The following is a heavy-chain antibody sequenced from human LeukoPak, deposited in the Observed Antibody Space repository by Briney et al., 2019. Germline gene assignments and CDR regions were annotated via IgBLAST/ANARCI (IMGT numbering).Heavy chain of an antibody. J-gene: IGHJ4*02. CDR3: ARGGGDYDSSGYYQTLFDY. Sequence: SETLSLTCTVSGGSISSYYWSWIRQPPGKGLEWIGYIYYSGSTNYNPSLKSRVTISVDRSKNQFSLKLSSVTAADTAVYYCARGGGDYDSSGYYQTLFDYWGQGTLVTVSS. CDR1: GGSISSYY. CDR2: IYYSGST. V-gene: IGHV4-59*12. D-gene: IGHD3-22*01.